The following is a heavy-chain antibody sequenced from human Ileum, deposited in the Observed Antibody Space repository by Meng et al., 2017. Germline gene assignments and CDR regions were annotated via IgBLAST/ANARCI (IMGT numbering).Heavy chain of an antibody. D-gene: IGHD3-10*01. CDR3: VRSVYGSGTYGDY. Sequence: GESLKISCAASGLSFSNYWMTWARQAPGKGLEWVANIKQDGSVQNYLESVKGRFTTSRDNAKNSLYLQMDSLRVEDTAMYYCVRSVYGSGTYGDYWGQGTLVTVSS. J-gene: IGHJ4*02. V-gene: IGHV3-7*01. CDR1: GLSFSNYW. CDR2: IKQDGSVQ.